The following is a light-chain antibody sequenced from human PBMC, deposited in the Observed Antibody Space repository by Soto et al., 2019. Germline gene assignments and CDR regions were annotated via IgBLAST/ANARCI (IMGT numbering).Light chain of an antibody. V-gene: IGLV2-14*01. CDR2: DVS. J-gene: IGLJ2*01. Sequence: QSALTQAASVSGSPGQSITISCNGNSSDVGGYNYVSWYQQHPGKAPKVMIYDVSNRPSGVSNRFSGSKSGNTASLTISGLQAEDEADYYCSSYTTNSTLLFGGGTKVTVL. CDR3: SSYTTNSTLL. CDR1: SSDVGGYNY.